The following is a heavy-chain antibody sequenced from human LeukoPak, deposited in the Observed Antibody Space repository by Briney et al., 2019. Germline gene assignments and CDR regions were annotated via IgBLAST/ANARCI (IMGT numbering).Heavy chain of an antibody. CDR3: ARSYSKHLFGMDV. D-gene: IGHD4-11*01. Sequence: PGGSLRLSCAAPGFTVSSYYMTWVAQAPGKGLEGGSVMFSGGSTYYTDSVKGRVAISRDTTQNALFLQINRVRVEDTAVYYCARSYSKHLFGMDVWGQGTAVTVSS. CDR2: MFSGGST. V-gene: IGHV3-66*01. J-gene: IGHJ6*02. CDR1: GFTVSSYY.